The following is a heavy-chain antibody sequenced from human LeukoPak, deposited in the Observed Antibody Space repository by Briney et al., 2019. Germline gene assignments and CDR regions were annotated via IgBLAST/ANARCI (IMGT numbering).Heavy chain of an antibody. Sequence: SETLSLTCTVSSGSIGSSSNYWGWIRQAPGKGLEWIGNVYYSGSTFYNPSLKSRVTISVDTSKNQFSLKLRSVTAADTAIYYCARASFNVVFGNWFDPWGQGTLVTVSA. CDR3: ARASFNVVFGNWFDP. D-gene: IGHD2-8*01. V-gene: IGHV4-39*01. J-gene: IGHJ5*02. CDR1: SGSIGSSSNY. CDR2: VYYSGST.